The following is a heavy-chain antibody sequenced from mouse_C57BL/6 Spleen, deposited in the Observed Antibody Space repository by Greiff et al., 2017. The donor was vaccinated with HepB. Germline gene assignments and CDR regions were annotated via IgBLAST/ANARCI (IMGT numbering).Heavy chain of an antibody. V-gene: IGHV1-9*01. J-gene: IGHJ2*01. CDR2: ILPGSGST. CDR1: GYTFTGYW. Sequence: VKLMESGAELMKPGASVKLSCKTTGYTFTGYWIEWVKQRPGHGLEWIGEILPGSGSTNYNEKFKGKATFTADTSSSTAYMQLSSLTTEDSAIYYCARRRANTTVVAKDFDYWGQGTTLTVSS. D-gene: IGHD1-1*01. CDR3: ARRRANTTVVAKDFDY.